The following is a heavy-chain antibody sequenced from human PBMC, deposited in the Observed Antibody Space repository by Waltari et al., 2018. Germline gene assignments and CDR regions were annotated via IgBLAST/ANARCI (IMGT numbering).Heavy chain of an antibody. CDR3: ATGQNRLNAFDI. J-gene: IGHJ3*02. CDR2: FDPEDGET. CDR1: GYTLTELS. Sequence: QVQLVQSGAEVKKPGASVKVSCKVSGYTLTELSMHWVRQAPGKGLEWMGGFDPEDGETNYAQTVQGRVTMTEDTSTDTAYMELSSMRSEDTAVYYCATGQNRLNAFDIWGQGTMVTVSS. V-gene: IGHV1-24*01.